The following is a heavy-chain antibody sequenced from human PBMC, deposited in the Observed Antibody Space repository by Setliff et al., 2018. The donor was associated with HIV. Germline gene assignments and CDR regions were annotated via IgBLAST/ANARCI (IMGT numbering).Heavy chain of an antibody. CDR3: ARQKGYSSGWYIGSWFDP. CDR1: GGSISSYY. CDR2: IYTSGST. Sequence: PSETLSLTCTVSGGSISSYYWSWIRQPPGKGLEWIGYIYTSGSTNYNPSLKSRVTISVDTSKNQFSLKLSSVTAADTAVYYCARQKGYSSGWYIGSWFDPWGQGTLVT. V-gene: IGHV4-4*09. J-gene: IGHJ5*02. D-gene: IGHD6-19*01.